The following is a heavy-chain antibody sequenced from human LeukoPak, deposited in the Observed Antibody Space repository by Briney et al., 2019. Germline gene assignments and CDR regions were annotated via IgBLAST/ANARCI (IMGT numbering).Heavy chain of an antibody. CDR1: GLTFDDCP. V-gene: IGHV3-43*02. J-gene: IGHJ5*02. CDR2: ISGDGGST. Sequence: GGSLTLTCAASGLTFDDCPMHWVRQAPGKGLEWVSLISGDGGSTYYADSVKGRFTISRDNSKNSLHLQMNSLRAEDTALYYCAKATTVTTWGEYLDLWGQGTLVTVSS. CDR3: AKATTVTTWGEYLDL. D-gene: IGHD4-11*01.